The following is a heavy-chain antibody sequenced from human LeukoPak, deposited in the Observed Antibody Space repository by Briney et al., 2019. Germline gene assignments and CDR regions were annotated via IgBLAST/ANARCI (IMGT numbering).Heavy chain of an antibody. J-gene: IGHJ4*02. CDR1: GGSISSYY. Sequence: PSETLALTCTVSGGSISSYYWSWIRQPPGKGLEWIGYIYYSGSTNYNPSLKSRVTISLDTSKNQFSLKLSSVTAADTAVHYCARIVPYNYGYVANRGKGTLVTVSS. D-gene: IGHD5-18*01. CDR2: IYYSGST. V-gene: IGHV4-59*01. CDR3: ARIVPYNYGYVAN.